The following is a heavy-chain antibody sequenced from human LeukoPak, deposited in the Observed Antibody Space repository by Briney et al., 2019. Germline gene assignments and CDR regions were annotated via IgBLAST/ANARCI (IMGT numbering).Heavy chain of an antibody. D-gene: IGHD6-19*01. CDR3: AHQTGGWLVDGGDY. CDR2: ISGSGGTT. J-gene: IGHJ4*02. V-gene: IGHV3-23*01. Sequence: PGGFLRLSCAASGLAFSRYAMSWVRQAPGKGLEWVSTISGSGGTTYYADSVKGRFTISRDNSKNTLYLQMMSLIVEAKPTYYSAHQTGGWLVDGGDYWGQGTLVTVSS. CDR1: GLAFSRYA.